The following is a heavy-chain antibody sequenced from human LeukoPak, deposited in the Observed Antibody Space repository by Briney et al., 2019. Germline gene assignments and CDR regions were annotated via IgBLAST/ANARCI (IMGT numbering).Heavy chain of an antibody. V-gene: IGHV4-38-2*02. CDR2: IYHSGST. D-gene: IGHD3-22*01. Sequence: SETLSLTCTVSGYSISSGYYWGWIRQPPGKGLEWIGSIYHSGSTYCNPSLKSRVTISVDTSKNQFSLKLSSVTAADTAVYYCARDQGYYDSSGYPTAGYWGQGTLVTVSS. CDR3: ARDQGYYDSSGYPTAGY. CDR1: GYSISSGYY. J-gene: IGHJ4*02.